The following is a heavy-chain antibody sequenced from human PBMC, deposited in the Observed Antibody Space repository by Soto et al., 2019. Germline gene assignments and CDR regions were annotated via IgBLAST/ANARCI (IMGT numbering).Heavy chain of an antibody. J-gene: IGHJ4*02. CDR3: ARGEYDFWSGYSIFDY. V-gene: IGHV3-74*01. Sequence: GGSLRLSCAASGFTFSSYWMHWVRQAPGKGLVWVSRINSDGSSTSYADSVKGRFTISRDNAKNTLYLQMNSLRAEDTAVYYCARGEYDFWSGYSIFDYWGQGTLVTVSS. D-gene: IGHD3-3*01. CDR1: GFTFSSYW. CDR2: INSDGSST.